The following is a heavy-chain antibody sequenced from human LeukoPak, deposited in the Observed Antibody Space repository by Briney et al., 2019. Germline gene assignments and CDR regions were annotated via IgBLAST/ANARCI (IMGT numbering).Heavy chain of an antibody. CDR3: ARDLGGYSYYYVDV. CDR2: IYTSGGT. D-gene: IGHD3-16*01. V-gene: IGHV4-4*07. Sequence: SETLSLTCTVSGGSISSYYWGWIRQPAGKGLEWIGRIYTSGGTNYNPSLKSRVTISVDKSRKQFSLQLSSVTAADTAVYYCARDLGGYSYYYVDVWGKGTTVTVPS. CDR1: GGSISSYY. J-gene: IGHJ6*03.